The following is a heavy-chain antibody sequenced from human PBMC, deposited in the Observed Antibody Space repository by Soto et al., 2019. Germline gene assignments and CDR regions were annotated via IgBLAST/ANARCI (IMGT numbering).Heavy chain of an antibody. J-gene: IGHJ4*02. CDR3: ARWGVYYDSSGYDA. CDR2: IYYSGST. Sequence: PSETLSLTCTVSGGSISSGGYYWSWNRQHPGKGLEWIGYIYYSGSTYYNPSLKSRVTISVDTSKNQFSLKLSSVTAADTAVYYCARWGVYYDSSGYDAWGQGTLVTVSS. CDR1: GGSISSGGYY. V-gene: IGHV4-31*03. D-gene: IGHD3-22*01.